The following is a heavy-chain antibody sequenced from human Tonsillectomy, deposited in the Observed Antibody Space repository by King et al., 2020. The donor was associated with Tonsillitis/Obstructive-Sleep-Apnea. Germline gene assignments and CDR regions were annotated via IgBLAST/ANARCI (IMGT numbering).Heavy chain of an antibody. CDR1: GFTFSSYA. CDR2: ISYDGSNK. D-gene: IGHD1-26*01. V-gene: IGHV3-30*04. Sequence: VQLVESGGGVVQPGRSLRLSCAASGFTFSSYAMHWVRQAPGKGLEWVAVISYDGSNKYYADSVKGRFTISRDNSKNTLYLQMNSLRAEDTAVYYCARGGQGELLDAFDIWGQGTMVTVSS. J-gene: IGHJ3*02. CDR3: ARGGQGELLDAFDI.